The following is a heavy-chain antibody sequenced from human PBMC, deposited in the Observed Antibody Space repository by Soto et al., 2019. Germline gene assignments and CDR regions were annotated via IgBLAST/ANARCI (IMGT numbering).Heavy chain of an antibody. Sequence: GGSLRLSCAASGINFNDYWMSWVRQAPGKGLEWVANIKEDGSSKYYVDSVKGRFTISRDNAKHSLYLQMNSLRAEDTDLYYFASANWYVFDHWGQGTPVTVSS. J-gene: IGHJ4*02. CDR2: IKEDGSSK. D-gene: IGHD1-1*01. CDR1: GINFNDYW. V-gene: IGHV3-7*03. CDR3: ASANWYVFDH.